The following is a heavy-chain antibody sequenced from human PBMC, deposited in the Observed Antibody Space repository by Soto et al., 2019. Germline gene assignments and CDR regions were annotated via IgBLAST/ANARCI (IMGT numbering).Heavy chain of an antibody. CDR1: GGSISSGDYY. D-gene: IGHD4-17*01. CDR2: IYYSGST. Sequence: PSETLSLTCTVSGGSISSGDYYWSWIRQPPGKGLEWIGYIYYSGSTYYNPSLKSRVTISVDTSKNQFSLKLSSVTAADTAVYYCARGKNYGDYKQPYNWFDPWGQGTLVTVSS. V-gene: IGHV4-30-4*01. J-gene: IGHJ5*02. CDR3: ARGKNYGDYKQPYNWFDP.